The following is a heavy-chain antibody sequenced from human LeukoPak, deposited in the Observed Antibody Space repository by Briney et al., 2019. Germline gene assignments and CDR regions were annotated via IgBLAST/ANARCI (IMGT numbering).Heavy chain of an antibody. CDR1: GFTFSSYA. Sequence: GGSLRLSCAASGFTFSSYAMHWVRQAPGKGLEWVAVISYDGSNKYYADSVKGRFTISRDNSKNTLYLQMNSLRAEDTAVYYCARPYSNYLYSFDYWGQGTLVTVSS. CDR2: ISYDGSNK. V-gene: IGHV3-30-3*01. CDR3: ARPYSNYLYSFDY. J-gene: IGHJ4*02. D-gene: IGHD4-11*01.